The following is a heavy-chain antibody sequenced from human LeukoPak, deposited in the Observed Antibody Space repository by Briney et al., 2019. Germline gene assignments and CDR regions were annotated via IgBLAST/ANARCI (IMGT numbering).Heavy chain of an antibody. J-gene: IGHJ4*02. CDR2: INPNSGGT. CDR3: ARGRRYSGYDAFGY. V-gene: IGHV1-2*02. Sequence: GASVKVSCKASGYTFTSYYMHWVRQAPGQGLEWMGIINPNSGGTNYAQKFQGRVTMTRDTSISTAYMELSSLRSEDTAVYYCARGRRYSGYDAFGYWGQGTLVTVSS. CDR1: GYTFTSYY. D-gene: IGHD5-12*01.